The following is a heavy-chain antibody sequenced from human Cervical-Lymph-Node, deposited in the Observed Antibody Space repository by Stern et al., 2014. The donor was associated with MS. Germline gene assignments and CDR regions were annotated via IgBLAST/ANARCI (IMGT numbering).Heavy chain of an antibody. CDR1: GYTFSDYT. J-gene: IGHJ4*02. CDR2: IDTNTGKP. Sequence: VQLVESGSELRKPGASVKVSCRASGYTFSDYTLNWVRQAPGQGLEWMGWIDTNTGKPTYAQGFTGRFVFSVDTSVNTAYLQISSLEAEDTAIYYCAREDYIVLPGAIQRTFHHWGQGTLVTVSS. D-gene: IGHD2-2*02. CDR3: AREDYIVLPGAIQRTFHH. V-gene: IGHV7-4-1*02.